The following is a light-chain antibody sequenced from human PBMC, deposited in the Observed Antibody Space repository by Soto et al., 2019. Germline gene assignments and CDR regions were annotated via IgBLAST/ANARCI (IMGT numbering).Light chain of an antibody. CDR2: GAS. CDR3: QQANNFPLT. J-gene: IGKJ4*01. Sequence: DIQMTQSPSSVSASVGNRVTITCRASQVIGTWLAWYQHKPGKAPKLLIYGASSLQSGVPSRFSGSGAGTEFTLTLSSLQPEDYATYYCQQANNFPLTFGGGTKVDI. CDR1: QVIGTW. V-gene: IGKV1-12*01.